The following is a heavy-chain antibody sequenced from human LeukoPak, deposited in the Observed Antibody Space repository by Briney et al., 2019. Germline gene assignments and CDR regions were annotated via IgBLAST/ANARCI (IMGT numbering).Heavy chain of an antibody. D-gene: IGHD5-18*01. CDR2: INAYNGNT. Sequence: ASVTDSCQASGYTFTTYGITWMRQAPGQGLEWMGWINAYNGNTNYAKRLQGRVTMANDTSTSTAYMELRSLTPDATAVYYCARDHTAVRPNWFDPWGQGTLVTVSS. J-gene: IGHJ5*02. V-gene: IGHV1-18*01. CDR1: GYTFTTYG. CDR3: ARDHTAVRPNWFDP.